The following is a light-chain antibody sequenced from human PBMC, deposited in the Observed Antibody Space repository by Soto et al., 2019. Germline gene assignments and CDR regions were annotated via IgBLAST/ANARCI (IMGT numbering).Light chain of an antibody. Sequence: QCALTQPASVSGSPGQSITISCTGTSSDVGGYNYVSWYQQHPGKAPKLMIYEVSNRPSGVSNRFSGSKSGNTASLTISGLQAEDEADYYCSSYTSSSTPWVFGTGTKVTVL. J-gene: IGLJ1*01. CDR3: SSYTSSSTPWV. V-gene: IGLV2-14*01. CDR1: SSDVGGYNY. CDR2: EVS.